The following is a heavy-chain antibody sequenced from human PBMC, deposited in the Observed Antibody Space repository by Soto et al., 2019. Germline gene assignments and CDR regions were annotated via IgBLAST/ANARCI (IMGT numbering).Heavy chain of an antibody. Sequence: EVQRVESGGGLVQPGGSLRLSCVASGFSFSSYTMNWFRQAPGKGLEWGAGISRTARTISYAYSVRGRFTISRDNAKTSLGLQMNSMRAEDTAVYYCARDREYCSGAHCYDTGAAYWGQGALVTVSS. J-gene: IGHJ4*02. CDR1: GFSFSSYT. D-gene: IGHD2-15*01. CDR3: ARDREYCSGAHCYDTGAAY. V-gene: IGHV3-48*01. CDR2: ISRTARTI.